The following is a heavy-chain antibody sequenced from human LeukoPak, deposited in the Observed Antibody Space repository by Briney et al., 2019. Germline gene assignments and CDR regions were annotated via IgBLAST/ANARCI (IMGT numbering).Heavy chain of an antibody. J-gene: IGHJ4*02. CDR1: GGSISSYY. D-gene: IGHD6-6*01. CDR2: IYYSGST. V-gene: IGHV4-59*01. CDR3: ARCPLRQLCSY. Sequence: SETLSLTCTVSGGSISSYYWSWIRQPPGKGLEWIGYIYYSGSTNYNPSLKSRVTISVDTSKNQFSLKLSSVTAADMAVYYCARCPLRQLCSYWGQGTLVTVSS.